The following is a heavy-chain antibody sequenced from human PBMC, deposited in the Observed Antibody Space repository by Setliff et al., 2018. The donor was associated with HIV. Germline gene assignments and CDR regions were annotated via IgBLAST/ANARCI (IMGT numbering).Heavy chain of an antibody. V-gene: IGHV4-39*01. CDR2: IYYSGST. CDR1: GTSISNNNYY. CDR3: ARGPGTGHYFDY. J-gene: IGHJ4*02. D-gene: IGHD1-1*01. Sequence: SETLSLTCFVSGTSISNNNYYWGWIRQPPGKGLEWIGNIYYSGSTYYNPSLKSRITISVDTSKGQFSLKLSSVTAADTAAYYCARGPGTGHYFDYWGLGALVTVSS.